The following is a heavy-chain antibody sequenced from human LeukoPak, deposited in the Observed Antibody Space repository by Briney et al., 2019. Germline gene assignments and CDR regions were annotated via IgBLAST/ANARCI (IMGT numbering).Heavy chain of an antibody. J-gene: IGHJ4*02. V-gene: IGHV4-59*01. CDR1: GGSISSYY. Sequence: PSETLSLTCTVSGGSISSYYWSWIRQPPGKGLEWIGYIYYSGSTNYNPSLKSRVTTSVDTSKNQFSLKLSSVTAADTAVYYCARDGVYSGYGGFDYWGQGTLVTVSS. D-gene: IGHD5-12*01. CDR3: ARDGVYSGYGGFDY. CDR2: IYYSGST.